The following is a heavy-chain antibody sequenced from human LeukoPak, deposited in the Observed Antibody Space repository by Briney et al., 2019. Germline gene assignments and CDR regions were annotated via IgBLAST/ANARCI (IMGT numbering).Heavy chain of an antibody. D-gene: IGHD5/OR15-5a*01. CDR1: GFTFSSYA. V-gene: IGHV3-23*01. J-gene: IGHJ4*02. Sequence: PGGSLRLSCPASGFTFSSYAMSWVRQAPGKGLEWVSAITGSGGNTYYADSVKGWFTISRDNSKKTLYLQMNSLRAEDTAVYYCAKDSYAGSLRPDYWGQGTLVTVSS. CDR2: ITGSGGNT. CDR3: AKDSYAGSLRPDY.